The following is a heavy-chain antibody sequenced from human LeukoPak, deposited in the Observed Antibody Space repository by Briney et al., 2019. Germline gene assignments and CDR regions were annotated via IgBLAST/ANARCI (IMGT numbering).Heavy chain of an antibody. CDR3: ARGVEYYDILTGYYDY. J-gene: IGHJ4*02. D-gene: IGHD3-9*01. CDR2: ISSSSSYI. V-gene: IGHV3-21*01. CDR1: GFTFSSYS. Sequence: PGGSLRLSCAASGFTFSSYSMNWVRQAPGKGLEWVSSISSSSSYIYYADSVKGRFTISRDNAKNSLYLQMNSLRAEDTAVYYCARGVEYYDILTGYYDYWGQGTLVTVSS.